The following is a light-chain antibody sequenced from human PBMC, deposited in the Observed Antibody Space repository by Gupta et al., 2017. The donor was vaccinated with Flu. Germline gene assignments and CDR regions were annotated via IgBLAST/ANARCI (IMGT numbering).Light chain of an antibody. J-gene: IGKJ1*01. Sequence: FRSSQSLVHIDGNTDLNWFQQRPGQSPRRLIYKVSNRDSGVPDRFSGSGSGTDVTLTISRVEAEDVGIYYCMQGSHWPPWTFGQGTKVDIK. V-gene: IGKV2-30*02. CDR2: KVS. CDR1: QSLVHIDGNTD. CDR3: MQGSHWPPWT.